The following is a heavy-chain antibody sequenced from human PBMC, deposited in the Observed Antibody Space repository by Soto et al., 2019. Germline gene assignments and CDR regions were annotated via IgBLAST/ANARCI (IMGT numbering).Heavy chain of an antibody. CDR2: IKSKTDGGTT. D-gene: IGHD3-3*01. J-gene: IGHJ3*02. V-gene: IGHV3-15*01. Sequence: GGSLRLSCAASGFTFSNAWMSWVRQAPGKGLEWVGRIKSKTDGGTTDYAAPVKGRFTISRDDSKNTLYLQMNSLKTEDTAVYYCTTTYYDFWSRIAYNDAFDIWGQGTMVTLSS. CDR1: GFTFSNAW. CDR3: TTTYYDFWSRIAYNDAFDI.